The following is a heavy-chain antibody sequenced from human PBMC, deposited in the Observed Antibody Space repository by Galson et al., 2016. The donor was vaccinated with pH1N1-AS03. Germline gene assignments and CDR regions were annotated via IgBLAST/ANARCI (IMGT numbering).Heavy chain of an antibody. V-gene: IGHV3-9*01. J-gene: IGHJ3*01. D-gene: IGHD3-10*01. CDR2: ISWNSGEI. Sequence: SLRLSCAASGFTFTDFWMCWVRQVPGKSPEWVSGISWNSGEIYYADSVEGRFIISRDNAKNSLYLQMDSLRPEDTAIYYCAGDSGGYYDHTFDAWGQGTKVIVSS. CDR1: GFTFTDFW. CDR3: AGDSGGYYDHTFDA.